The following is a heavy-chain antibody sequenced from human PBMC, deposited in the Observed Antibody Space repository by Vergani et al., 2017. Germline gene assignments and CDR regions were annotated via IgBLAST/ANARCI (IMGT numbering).Heavy chain of an antibody. Sequence: EVQLLESGGGLVQPGGSLRLSCAASGFTFSSYAMSWVRQAPGKGLEWVSAISGSGGSTYYADSVKGRFTISRDNSKNTLYLQMNSLRAGDTAVYYCAKASLYGDYTGSDYWGQGTLVTVSS. D-gene: IGHD4-17*01. CDR2: ISGSGGST. CDR1: GFTFSSYA. J-gene: IGHJ4*02. CDR3: AKASLYGDYTGSDY. V-gene: IGHV3-23*01.